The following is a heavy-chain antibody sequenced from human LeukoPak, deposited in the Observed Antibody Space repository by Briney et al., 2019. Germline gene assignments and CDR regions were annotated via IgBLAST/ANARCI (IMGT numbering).Heavy chain of an antibody. CDR3: VRDGDGRINFDY. J-gene: IGHJ4*02. CDR2: MNPHSGGT. CDR1: GYILSDYY. D-gene: IGHD3-10*01. V-gene: IGHV1-2*02. Sequence: ASVKVSCKASGYILSDYYMHWVRQVPGQGLERMGWMNPHSGGTNYAQKFQGRVTITRDTSISTDYMELSRLTSDDTAVYYCVRDGDGRINFDYWGQGTLVTVSS.